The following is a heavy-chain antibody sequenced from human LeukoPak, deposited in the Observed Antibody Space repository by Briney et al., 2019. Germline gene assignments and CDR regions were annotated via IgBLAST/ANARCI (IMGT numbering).Heavy chain of an antibody. V-gene: IGHV1-69*04. J-gene: IGHJ4*02. CDR1: GGTFSSYA. Sequence: SVKVSCKASGGTFSSYAISWVRQAPGQGLEWMGRIIPILGIANYAQKFQGRVTITADKSTSTAYMELSSLRSEDTAVYYCARGPYYYDSSGYSDYWGQGTLVTVSS. D-gene: IGHD3-22*01. CDR2: IIPILGIA. CDR3: ARGPYYYDSSGYSDY.